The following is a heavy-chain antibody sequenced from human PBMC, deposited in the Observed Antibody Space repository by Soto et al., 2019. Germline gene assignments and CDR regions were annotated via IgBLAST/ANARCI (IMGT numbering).Heavy chain of an antibody. CDR2: MNPGSGDT. CDR1: GYSFTNND. V-gene: IGHV1-8*01. J-gene: IGHJ5*02. Sequence: ASVKVSCKASGYSFTNNDVSWVRQATGQGLEWMGWMNPGSGDTGYAQKFQGRVTMTRDISTATAYMELSSLRSDDTAIYYCARMATFGSLNWFDPWGQGTLVTASS. CDR3: ARMATFGSLNWFDP. D-gene: IGHD3-10*01.